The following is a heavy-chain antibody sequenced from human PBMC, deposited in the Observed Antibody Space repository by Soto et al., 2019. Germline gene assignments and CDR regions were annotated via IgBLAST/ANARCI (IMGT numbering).Heavy chain of an antibody. CDR3: ARAQSAYSSSTPFDC. CDR2: ISAYSGNT. V-gene: IGHV1-18*01. J-gene: IGHJ4*02. Sequence: GASVKVSCKASGYTFTRHDINWVRQAPGQGLQWVGWISAYSGNTNIAQRFQDRVTMTRDTSTSTAYMELRSLRSDDTAVYYCARAQSAYSSSTPFDCWGQGTLVTVSS. D-gene: IGHD6-13*01. CDR1: GYTFTRHD.